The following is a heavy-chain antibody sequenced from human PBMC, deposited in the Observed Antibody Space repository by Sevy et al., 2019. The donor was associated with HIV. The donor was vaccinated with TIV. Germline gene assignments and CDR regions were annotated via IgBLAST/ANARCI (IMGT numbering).Heavy chain of an antibody. CDR2: IHHNGNT. CDR3: AGENAWGRGYS. J-gene: IGHJ4*02. D-gene: IGHD1-26*01. Sequence: SETLSLTCTVSTGSITSYWWTWIRQPPGKGLEWVANIHHNGNTNYNPSLKSRVTISVDTSKSQFSLRLSSVTAADTAMYYCAGENAWGRGYSWGQGTLVTVSS. CDR1: TGSITSYW. V-gene: IGHV4-59*08.